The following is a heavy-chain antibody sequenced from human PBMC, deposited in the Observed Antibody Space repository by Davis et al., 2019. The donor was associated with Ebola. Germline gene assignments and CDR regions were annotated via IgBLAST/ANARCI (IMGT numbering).Heavy chain of an antibody. CDR2: IIPIFGTA. J-gene: IGHJ4*02. CDR1: GYTFTSYA. V-gene: IGHV1-69*06. Sequence: AASVKVSCKASGYTFTSYAMHWVRQAPGQGLEWMGGIIPIFGTANYAQKFQGRVTITADKSTSTAYMELSSLRSEDTAVYYCARVASRRLAGYPDYWGQGTLVTVSS. D-gene: IGHD3-9*01. CDR3: ARVASRRLAGYPDY.